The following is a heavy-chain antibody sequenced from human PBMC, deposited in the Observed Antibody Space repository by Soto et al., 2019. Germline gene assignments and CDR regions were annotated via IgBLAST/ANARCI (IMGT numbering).Heavy chain of an antibody. CDR3: ARGTRGYSSGWYDY. CDR2: INHSGST. CDR1: GGSFSGYY. J-gene: IGHJ4*02. D-gene: IGHD6-19*01. V-gene: IGHV4-34*01. Sequence: SETLSLTCAVYGGSFSGYYWSWIRQPPGKGLEWIGEINHSGSTNYNPSLKSRVTISVDTSKNQFSLKLSSVTAADTAVYYCARGTRGYSSGWYDYWGQGTLVTVS.